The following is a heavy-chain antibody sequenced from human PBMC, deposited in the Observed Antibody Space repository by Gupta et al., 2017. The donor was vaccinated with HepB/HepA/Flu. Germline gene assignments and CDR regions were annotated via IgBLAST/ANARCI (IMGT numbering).Heavy chain of an antibody. CDR2: IRQGGHEK. J-gene: IGHJ4*02. D-gene: IGHD1-26*01. Sequence: EVQLVASGGGLVQPGGSLRLSCAAAGVSIRGYGMTWVRKAPGQGLEWVANIRQGGHEKYYLNSVKGRFTISRDNGKYSLYLQMNSLRAEDTAVYYCSRYTGTYFDYWGQGTLVTVSS. V-gene: IGHV3-7*01. CDR3: SRYTGTYFDY. CDR1: GVSIRGYG.